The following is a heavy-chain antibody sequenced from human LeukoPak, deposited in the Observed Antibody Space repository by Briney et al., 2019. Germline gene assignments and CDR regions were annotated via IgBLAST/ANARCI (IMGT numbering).Heavy chain of an antibody. CDR3: SRVLVGPATIPDY. Sequence: GGSLRLAWAAAGFTFTTYYMGWVRQAPGKWLGWVAGISYNGGNQYYADSVRGRFTISRDNSKDTLDLQMNSLRAEDAAVYYCSRVLVGPATIPDYWGQGTLVTVSS. V-gene: IGHV3-30*04. CDR2: ISYNGGNQ. D-gene: IGHD1-26*01. J-gene: IGHJ4*02. CDR1: GFTFTTYY.